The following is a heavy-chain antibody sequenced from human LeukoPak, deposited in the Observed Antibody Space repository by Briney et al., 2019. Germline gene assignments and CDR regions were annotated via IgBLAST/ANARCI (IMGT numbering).Heavy chain of an antibody. Sequence: SETLSLTCTVSGGSIGSSGYYWGWIRQHPGKGLEWIGYIYYSGSTYYNPSLKSRVTISGDMSKSQFSLKLSSVTAADTAVYYCARSDSSYYYFDYWGQGTLVTVSS. CDR2: IYYSGST. J-gene: IGHJ4*02. CDR3: ARSDSSYYYFDY. V-gene: IGHV4-31*03. CDR1: GGSIGSSGYY. D-gene: IGHD3-22*01.